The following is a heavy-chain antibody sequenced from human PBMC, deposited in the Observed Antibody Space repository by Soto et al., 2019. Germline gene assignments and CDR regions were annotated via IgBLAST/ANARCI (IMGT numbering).Heavy chain of an antibody. Sequence: EVQLLESGGGLVQPGGSLRLSCAASGFTFSSYAMSWVRQAPGKGLEWVSAIGGSGGSTYYADSVKGRFTIPRDHSKNTLYLKMTSRRAGDTAVYYCAKDHESSSSWLSSHNWFDPWGQGTLVTVSS. J-gene: IGHJ5*02. V-gene: IGHV3-23*01. CDR3: AKDHESSSSWLSSHNWFDP. D-gene: IGHD6-13*01. CDR2: IGGSGGST. CDR1: GFTFSSYA.